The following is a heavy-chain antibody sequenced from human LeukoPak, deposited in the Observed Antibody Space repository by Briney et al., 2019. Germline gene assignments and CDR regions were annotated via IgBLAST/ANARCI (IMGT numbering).Heavy chain of an antibody. D-gene: IGHD6-13*01. CDR2: IYYSGST. V-gene: IGHV4-30-4*08. Sequence: SETLSLTCTVSGGSISCGDYYWSWIRQPPGKGLEWIGYIYYSGSTYYNPSLKSRVTISVDTSKNQFSLKLSSVTAADTAVYYCAREGIAAARPVFDYWGQGTLVTVSS. CDR3: AREGIAAARPVFDY. J-gene: IGHJ4*02. CDR1: GGSISCGDYY.